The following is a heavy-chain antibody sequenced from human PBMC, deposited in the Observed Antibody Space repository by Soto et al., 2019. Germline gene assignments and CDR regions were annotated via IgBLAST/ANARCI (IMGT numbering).Heavy chain of an antibody. CDR1: GGSISSYY. CDR3: ASGMLLNYYYGMDV. Sequence: SETLSLTCTVSGGSISSYYWSWIRKPPGKGLEWIGEIYHSGSTNYNPSLKSRVTISVDKSKNQFSLKLSSVTAADTAVYYCASGMLLNYYYGMDVWGQGTTVTVSS. V-gene: IGHV4-59*12. D-gene: IGHD2-8*01. J-gene: IGHJ6*02. CDR2: IYHSGST.